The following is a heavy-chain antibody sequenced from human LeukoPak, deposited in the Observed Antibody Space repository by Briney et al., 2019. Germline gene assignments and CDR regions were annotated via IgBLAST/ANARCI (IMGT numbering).Heavy chain of an antibody. D-gene: IGHD4-17*01. J-gene: IGHJ6*03. V-gene: IGHV4-59*12. CDR2: IYYSGST. CDR1: GCSISSYY. CDR3: ARGVSYYGDYDYMDV. Sequence: SETLSLTCTVSGCSISSYYWSWIRQPPGKGLEWIGYIYYSGSTNYNPSLKSRVTISVDTSKNQFSLKLSSVTAADTAVYYCARGVSYYGDYDYMDVWGKGTTVTVSS.